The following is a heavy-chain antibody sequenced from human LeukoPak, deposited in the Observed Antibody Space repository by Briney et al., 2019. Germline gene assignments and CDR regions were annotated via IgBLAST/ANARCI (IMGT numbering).Heavy chain of an antibody. Sequence: SETLSLTCTVPGGSISSSSYYWGWIRQPPGKGLEWIGSIYSSGSTYYNPSLKSRVTISVDTSKNQFSLKLSSVTAADTAVYYCARRGGGCWELQYYFDYWGQGTLVTVSS. V-gene: IGHV4-39*01. D-gene: IGHD1-26*01. CDR3: ARRGGGCWELQYYFDY. CDR2: IYSSGST. CDR1: GGSISSSSYY. J-gene: IGHJ4*02.